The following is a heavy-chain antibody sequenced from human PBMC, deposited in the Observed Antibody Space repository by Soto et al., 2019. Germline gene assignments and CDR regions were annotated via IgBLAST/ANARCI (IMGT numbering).Heavy chain of an antibody. D-gene: IGHD1-26*01. Sequence: GGSLRLSCAASGFTFSSYAMHWVRQAPGKGLEWVAVISYDGSNKYYADSVKGRFTISRDNSKNTLYLQMNSLRSEDTAVYYCARDGYVGATINDDYFDYWGQGTLVTVSS. CDR3: ARDGYVGATINDDYFDY. CDR2: ISYDGSNK. J-gene: IGHJ4*02. CDR1: GFTFSSYA. V-gene: IGHV3-30-3*01.